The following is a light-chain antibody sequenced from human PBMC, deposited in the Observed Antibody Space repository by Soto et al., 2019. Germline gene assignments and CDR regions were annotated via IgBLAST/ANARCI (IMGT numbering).Light chain of an antibody. V-gene: IGKV3-20*01. Sequence: EVVLTQSPGTLSLSPGERATLSCRASHIIINTFLAWYQQKRGQAPRLLIYGASTRATDIPDRFSGSGSGTDFSLTISRLEPEDFAVYYCQQYGSSPATFGQGTKVEIK. CDR1: HIIINTF. J-gene: IGKJ1*01. CDR2: GAS. CDR3: QQYGSSPAT.